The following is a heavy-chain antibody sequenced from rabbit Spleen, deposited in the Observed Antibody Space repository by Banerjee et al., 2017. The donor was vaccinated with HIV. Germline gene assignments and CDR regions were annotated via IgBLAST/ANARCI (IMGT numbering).Heavy chain of an antibody. CDR2: IDSGSSGFT. D-gene: IGHD8-1*01. Sequence: QSLEESGGDLVKPGASLTLTCTASGVSFSSNYYMCWFRQAPGKGLEWIACIDSGSSGFTYCASWAKGRFTISKTSSTTVTLQMTSLTAADTATYFCARDAGTSFSTYGMDLWGPGTLVTVS. J-gene: IGHJ6*01. CDR1: GVSFSSNYY. CDR3: ARDAGTSFSTYGMDL. V-gene: IGHV1S40*01.